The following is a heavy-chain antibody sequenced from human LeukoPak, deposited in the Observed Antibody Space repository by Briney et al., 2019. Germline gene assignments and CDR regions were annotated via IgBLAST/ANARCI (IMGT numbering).Heavy chain of an antibody. D-gene: IGHD2-15*01. CDR1: GYTFTSYD. CDR3: AVFYCSGGSCYYFDY. CDR2: MNPNSGDT. V-gene: IGHV1-8*01. Sequence: ASVKVSCKASGYTFTSYDINWVRQAPGQGLEWMGWMNPNSGDTGYPQKFQGRVTITADKSTSTAYMELSSLRSEDTAVYYCAVFYCSGGSCYYFDYWGQGTLVTVSS. J-gene: IGHJ4*02.